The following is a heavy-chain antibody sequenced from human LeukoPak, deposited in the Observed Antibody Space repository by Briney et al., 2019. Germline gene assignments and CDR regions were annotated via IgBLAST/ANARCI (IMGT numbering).Heavy chain of an antibody. CDR2: IYSGGST. D-gene: IGHD6-6*01. CDR1: GFTVSSNY. V-gene: IGHV3-66*01. CDR3: ARGGAARPDF. Sequence: GGSLRLSCAASGFTVSSNYMSWVRQAPGKGLEWVSVIYSGGSTYYADSVKGRFTISRDNAKNSLYLQMNSLRVEDTAIYYCARGGAARPDFWGQGTLVTVSS. J-gene: IGHJ4*02.